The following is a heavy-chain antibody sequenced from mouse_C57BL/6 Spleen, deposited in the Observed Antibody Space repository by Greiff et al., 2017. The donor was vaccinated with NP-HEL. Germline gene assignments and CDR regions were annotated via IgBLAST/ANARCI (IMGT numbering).Heavy chain of an antibody. CDR3: AREERSTMVLFDY. CDR1: GFTFSSYA. J-gene: IGHJ2*01. CDR2: ISHGGSYT. Sequence: DVLLVESGAGLVKPGGSLKLSCAASGFTFSSYAMSWVRQTPEKRLEWVATISHGGSYTYYPDNVKGRFTISRDNAKNTLYLQMSHLKSEDTAMYYCAREERSTMVLFDYWGQGTTLTVSS. D-gene: IGHD2-1*01. V-gene: IGHV5-4*01.